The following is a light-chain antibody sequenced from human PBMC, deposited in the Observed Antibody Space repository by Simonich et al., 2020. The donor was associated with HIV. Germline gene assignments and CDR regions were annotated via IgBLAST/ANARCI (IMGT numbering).Light chain of an antibody. Sequence: QSALTQHASVSGSPGQSITIYCTGTSSDVGGYNSVSWYQQHPGKSPKLMIYNVSNRPAGVSNRFSGSKSGNTASRTISGLQAEDEADYHCSSYTSSSTVVFGGGTKVTVL. J-gene: IGLJ2*01. CDR3: SSYTSSSTVV. CDR2: NVS. V-gene: IGLV2-14*03. CDR1: SSDVGGYNS.